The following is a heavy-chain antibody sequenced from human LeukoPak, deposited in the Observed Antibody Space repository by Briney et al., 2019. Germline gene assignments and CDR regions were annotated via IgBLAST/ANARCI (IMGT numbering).Heavy chain of an antibody. J-gene: IGHJ4*02. CDR3: AREEGRYFDY. Sequence: GGSLRLSCAASGFTFSSYAMHWVRQAPGKGLEWVAVISYDGSNKYYADSVKGRFTISRDNSKNTLYLQMNSLRAEDTAVYYCAREEGRYFDYWGQGTLVTVSS. D-gene: IGHD3-10*01. CDR1: GFTFSSYA. V-gene: IGHV3-30-3*01. CDR2: ISYDGSNK.